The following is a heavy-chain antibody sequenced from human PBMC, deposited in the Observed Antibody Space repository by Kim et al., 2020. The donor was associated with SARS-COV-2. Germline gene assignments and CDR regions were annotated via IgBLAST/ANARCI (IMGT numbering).Heavy chain of an antibody. D-gene: IGHD3-22*01. CDR1: GYSISSGYY. Sequence: SETLSLTCTVSGYSISSGYYWGWIRQPPGKGLEWIGSIYHSGSTYYNPSLKSRVTISVDTSKNQFSLKLSSVTAADTAVYYCAREDWDYYDSSGYSDYWGQGTLVTVSS. CDR3: AREDWDYYDSSGYSDY. J-gene: IGHJ4*02. CDR2: IYHSGST. V-gene: IGHV4-38-2*02.